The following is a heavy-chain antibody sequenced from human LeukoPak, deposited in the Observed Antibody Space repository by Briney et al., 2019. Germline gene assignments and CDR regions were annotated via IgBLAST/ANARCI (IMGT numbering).Heavy chain of an antibody. CDR1: GFTFSSYS. Sequence: GGSLRLSCAASGFTFSSYSMNWVRQAPGKGLEWVSSISSSSNHIYYADSVRGRFTISRDNAKNSLYLQMNSLRAEDTAVYYCARGSGVPPTDYWGQGTLVTVSS. D-gene: IGHD2-15*01. CDR2: ISSSSNHI. CDR3: ARGSGVPPTDY. V-gene: IGHV3-21*01. J-gene: IGHJ4*02.